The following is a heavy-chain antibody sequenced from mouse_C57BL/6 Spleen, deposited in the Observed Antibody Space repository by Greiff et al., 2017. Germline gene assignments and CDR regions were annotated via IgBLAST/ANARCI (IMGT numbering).Heavy chain of an antibody. Sequence: QVQLQQSGPELVKPGASVKISCKASGYAFSSSWMNWVKQRPGKGLEWIGRIYPGDGDTNYNGKFTGKATLTAYKSSSTAYMQLSRLTSEDSAVSFCARGGPYDYDPYFDYWGQGTTLTVSS. CDR1: GYAFSSSW. CDR3: ARGGPYDYDPYFDY. D-gene: IGHD2-4*01. J-gene: IGHJ2*01. CDR2: IYPGDGDT. V-gene: IGHV1-82*01.